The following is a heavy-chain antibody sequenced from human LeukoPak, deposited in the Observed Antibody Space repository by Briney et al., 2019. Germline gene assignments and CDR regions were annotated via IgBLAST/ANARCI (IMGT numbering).Heavy chain of an antibody. CDR2: ISGSGGST. J-gene: IGHJ3*02. V-gene: IGHV3-23*01. CDR3: AKARHCSSTSCVDAFDI. Sequence: GGSLRLSCAASGFTFSSYAMSWVRQAPGKGLEWVSAISGSGGSTYYADSVKGRFTISRDNSKNTLYLQMNCLRAEDAAVYYCAKARHCSSTSCVDAFDIWGQGTMVTVSS. D-gene: IGHD2-2*01. CDR1: GFTFSSYA.